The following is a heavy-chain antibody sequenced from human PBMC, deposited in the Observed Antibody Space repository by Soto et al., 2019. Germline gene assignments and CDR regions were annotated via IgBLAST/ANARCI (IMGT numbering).Heavy chain of an antibody. CDR2: IYYSGST. J-gene: IGHJ4*02. V-gene: IGHV4-59*05. CDR1: GGSISSYY. D-gene: IGHD3-10*01. CDR3: ARPGNYGSGSYLYYLDY. Sequence: TSETLSLTCTVAGGSISSYYWSWIRQPPGKGLEWIGSIYYSGSTYYNPSLKSRVTISVDTSKNQFSLKLSSVTAADTAVYYCARPGNYGSGSYLYYLDYWGQGTLVTVSS.